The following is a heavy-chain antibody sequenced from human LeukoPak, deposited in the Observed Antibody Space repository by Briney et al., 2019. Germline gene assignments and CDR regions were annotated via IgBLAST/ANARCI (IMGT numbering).Heavy chain of an antibody. CDR3: ARGLLWFGELFAWFDP. Sequence: EASVKVSCKASGYTFTGYYMHWVRQAPGQGLEWMGWINPNSGGTNYAQKFQGRVTMTRDTTISTAYMELSRLRSDDTAVYYCARGLLWFGELFAWFDPWGQGTLVTVSS. CDR2: INPNSGGT. CDR1: GYTFTGYY. V-gene: IGHV1-2*02. J-gene: IGHJ5*02. D-gene: IGHD3-10*01.